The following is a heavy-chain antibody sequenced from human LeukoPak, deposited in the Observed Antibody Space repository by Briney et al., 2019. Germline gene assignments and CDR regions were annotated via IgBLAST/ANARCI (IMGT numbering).Heavy chain of an antibody. CDR2: INHSGST. CDR3: ARDDDGYNNY. CDR1: GGSISSYY. Sequence: SKTLSLTCTVSGGSISSYYWSWIRQPPGKGLEWIGEINHSGSTNYNPSLKSRVTISIDTSKNQFSLKLSSVTAADTAVYYCARDDDGYNNYWGQGTLVTVSS. D-gene: IGHD5-24*01. J-gene: IGHJ4*02. V-gene: IGHV4-34*01.